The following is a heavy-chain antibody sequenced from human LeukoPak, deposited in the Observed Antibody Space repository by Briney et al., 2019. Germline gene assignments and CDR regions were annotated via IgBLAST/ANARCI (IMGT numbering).Heavy chain of an antibody. Sequence: GGSLRLSCAASGFSFSTYAMSWVRQAPGKGLEWVAAISGSGGSTYYADSVKGRFTISRDNSKNTLYLQMNSLRAEDTAMYYCAKDSGGYSSSSFGSWGQGTLVTVSS. J-gene: IGHJ4*02. V-gene: IGHV3-23*01. CDR3: AKDSGGYSSSSFGS. CDR1: GFSFSTYA. D-gene: IGHD2-2*01. CDR2: ISGSGGST.